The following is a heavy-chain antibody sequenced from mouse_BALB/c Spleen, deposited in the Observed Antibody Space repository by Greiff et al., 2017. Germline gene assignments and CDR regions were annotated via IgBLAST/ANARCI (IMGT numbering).Heavy chain of an antibody. Sequence: EVHLVESGGGLVKPGGSLKLSCAASGFTFSSYAMSWVRQSPEKRLEWVAEISSGGSYTYYPDTVTGRFTISRDNAKNTLYLEMSSLRSEDTAMYYCAIYDFVYAMDYWGQGTSVTVSS. CDR2: ISSGGSYT. CDR3: AIYDFVYAMDY. D-gene: IGHD2-3*01. CDR1: GFTFSSYA. V-gene: IGHV5-9-4*01. J-gene: IGHJ4*01.